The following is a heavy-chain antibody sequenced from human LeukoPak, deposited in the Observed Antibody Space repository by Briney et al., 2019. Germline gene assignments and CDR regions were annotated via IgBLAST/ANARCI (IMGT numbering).Heavy chain of an antibody. J-gene: IGHJ6*03. CDR2: IYYSGST. CDR1: GGSISSYY. D-gene: IGHD3-3*01. Sequence: SETLSLTCTISGGSISSYYWSWIRQPPGKGLEWIGYIYYSGSTNYNPSLKSRVIISVDTSKNQFSLKLSSVTAADTAVYYCARRSENDFWSYMDVWGKGTTVTVSS. CDR3: ARRSENDFWSYMDV. V-gene: IGHV4-59*01.